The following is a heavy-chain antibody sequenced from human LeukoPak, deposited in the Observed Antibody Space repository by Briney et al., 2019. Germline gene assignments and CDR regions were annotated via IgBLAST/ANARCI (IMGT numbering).Heavy chain of an antibody. D-gene: IGHD1-26*01. V-gene: IGHV4-59*11. J-gene: IGHJ4*02. CDR1: GGSISSHF. CDR3: ARDGYSGSSLFDY. CDR2: IHYSGST. Sequence: SETLSLTCTVSGGSISSHFWSWIRQPPGKGLEWIGYIHYSGSTNYNPSLKSRVTISVDTSKNQFSLRLSSVTAADTAVYYCARDGYSGSSLFDYWGQGTLVSVSS.